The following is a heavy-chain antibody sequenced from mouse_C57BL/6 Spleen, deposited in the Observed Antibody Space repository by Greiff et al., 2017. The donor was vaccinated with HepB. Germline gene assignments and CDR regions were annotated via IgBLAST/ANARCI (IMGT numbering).Heavy chain of an antibody. J-gene: IGHJ2*01. CDR1: GYTFTDYY. CDR2: INPNNGGT. CDR3: ARENSDFYY. Sequence: VQLQQSGPELVKPGASVKISCKASGYTFTDYYMNWVKQSHGKSLEWIGDINPNNGGTSYNQKFKGKATLTVDKSSSTAYMELRSLTSEDSAVYYCARENSDFYYWGQGATVTVSS. V-gene: IGHV1-26*01.